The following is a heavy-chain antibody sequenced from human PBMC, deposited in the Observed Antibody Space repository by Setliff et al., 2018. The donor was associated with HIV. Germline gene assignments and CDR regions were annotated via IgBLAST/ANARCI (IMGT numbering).Heavy chain of an antibody. Sequence: GASVKVSCKLSGYTLTELSMHWVRQAPGEGLEWMGGFDPEDGETIYAEKFQGRVTMTEDTATDTAYMELSSLRSEDTAVYYCATDAYHASLTGPTPGAFDSWGQGTMVTVSS. V-gene: IGHV1-24*01. CDR2: FDPEDGET. CDR3: ATDAYHASLTGPTPGAFDS. J-gene: IGHJ3*02. CDR1: GYTLTELS. D-gene: IGHD3-9*01.